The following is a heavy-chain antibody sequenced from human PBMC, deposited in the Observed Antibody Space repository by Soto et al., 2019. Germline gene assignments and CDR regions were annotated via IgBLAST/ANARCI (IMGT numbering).Heavy chain of an antibody. Sequence: PSETLSLTCTVSGGSISSYYWSWIRQPPGKGLEWIGYIYYSGSTNYNPSLKSRVTISVDTSKNQFSLKLSSVTAADTAVYYCASVYCDYVEDDAFYISGQGTVVPVS. CDR2: IYYSGST. V-gene: IGHV4-59*01. CDR3: ASVYCDYVEDDAFYI. CDR1: GGSISSYY. J-gene: IGHJ3*02. D-gene: IGHD4-17*01.